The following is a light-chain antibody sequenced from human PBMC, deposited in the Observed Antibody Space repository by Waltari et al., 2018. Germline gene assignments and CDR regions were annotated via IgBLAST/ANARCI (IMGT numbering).Light chain of an antibody. J-gene: IGLJ3*02. Sequence: QLVLTQSPSASASLGASVKLTCTLSSGHSSNVVAWHQQQPEKGPRYLMKVNSDGSHSKGEDIPVRFSGSSSGAERYLTISSLQSEDEADYYCQTGGHGTWVFGGGTKLTVL. CDR1: SGHSSNV. CDR2: VNSDGSH. V-gene: IGLV4-69*01. CDR3: QTGGHGTWV.